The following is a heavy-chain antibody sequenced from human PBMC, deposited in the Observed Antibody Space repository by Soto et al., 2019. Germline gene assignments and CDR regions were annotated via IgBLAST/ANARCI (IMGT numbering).Heavy chain of an antibody. V-gene: IGHV4-39*01. CDR1: GGSISSSSYY. CDR2: IYYSGST. D-gene: IGHD3-10*01. J-gene: IGHJ6*02. Sequence: QLQLQESGPGLVKPSETLSLTCTVSGGSISSSSYYWGWIRQPPGKGLEWIGSIYYSGSTYYNPSLKSRVTISVDTSKNQFSLKLSSVTAADTAVHYCARHSCPVSKRSGSPFPCYYYYGMDVWGQGTTVTVSS. CDR3: ARHSCPVSKRSGSPFPCYYYYGMDV.